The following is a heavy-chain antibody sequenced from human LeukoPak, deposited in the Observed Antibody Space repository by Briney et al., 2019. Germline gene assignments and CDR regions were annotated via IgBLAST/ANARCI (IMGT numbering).Heavy chain of an antibody. CDR3: ARGDTAMVTGYFDL. CDR2: IYTGGST. V-gene: IGHV4-4*07. Sequence: PSETLSLICTVSGGSISSYYWSWIRQPAGKGLEWIGRIYTGGSTNYNPSLKSRVTMSVDTSKNQFSLKLSSVTAADTAVYYCARGDTAMVTGYFDLWGRGTLVTVSS. D-gene: IGHD5-18*01. J-gene: IGHJ2*01. CDR1: GGSISSYY.